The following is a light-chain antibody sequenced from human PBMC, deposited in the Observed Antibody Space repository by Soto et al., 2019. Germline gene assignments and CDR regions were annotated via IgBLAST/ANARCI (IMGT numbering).Light chain of an antibody. CDR1: QSVITY. CDR2: DAS. V-gene: IGKV3-11*01. Sequence: ETVLTQSPATLSLSPGEIATLSFSASQSVITYLAWYQQKPGQAPRLLIYDASNRVTGIPARFRGSGSGTDFTLTISSLEPDDFAVYYCQQRSNWQITFGQGTRLEIK. CDR3: QQRSNWQIT. J-gene: IGKJ5*01.